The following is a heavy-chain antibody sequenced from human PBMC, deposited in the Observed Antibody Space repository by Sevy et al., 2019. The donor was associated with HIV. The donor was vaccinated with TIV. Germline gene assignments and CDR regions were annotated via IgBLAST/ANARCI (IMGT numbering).Heavy chain of an antibody. D-gene: IGHD6-19*01. V-gene: IGHV3-23*01. J-gene: IGHJ4*02. CDR2: FTGSGTNT. CDR3: AKDSILVAGHFDN. Sequence: EGSLRLSCAASGFTFSSYAMSWVRQAPGKALEWVSSFTGSGTNTFYADSVKGRFTISRDNSKNTLYLQMNSLRAEDTAVYYCAKDSILVAGHFDNWGQGTLVTVSS. CDR1: GFTFSSYA.